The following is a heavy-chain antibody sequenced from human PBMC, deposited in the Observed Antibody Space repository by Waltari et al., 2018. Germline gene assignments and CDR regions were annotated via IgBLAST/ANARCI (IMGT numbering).Heavy chain of an antibody. D-gene: IGHD2-2*01. CDR3: AKDPVYCSSTSCYFGYYYGMDV. Sequence: QVQLVESGGGVVQPGRSLRLSCAASGFTFSSYGMHWVRQAPGKGLEWVAVISYDGSNKYYADPVKGRFTISRDNSKNTLYLQMNSLRAEDTAVYYCAKDPVYCSSTSCYFGYYYGMDVWGQGTTVTVSS. CDR2: ISYDGSNK. V-gene: IGHV3-30*18. CDR1: GFTFSSYG. J-gene: IGHJ6*02.